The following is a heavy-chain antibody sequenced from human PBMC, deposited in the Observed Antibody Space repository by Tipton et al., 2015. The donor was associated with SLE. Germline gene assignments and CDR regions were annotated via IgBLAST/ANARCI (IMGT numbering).Heavy chain of an antibody. V-gene: IGHV3-64D*06. D-gene: IGHD5-18*01. J-gene: IGHJ6*02. CDR3: AKSRSWLGYYYGMGV. CDR2: ISSNGGST. CDR1: GFTFSSYA. Sequence: SLRLSCSASGFTFSSYAMHWVRQAPGKGLEYVSAISSNGGSTYYADSVKGRFTISRDNSKNTLYLQMSSLRAEDTAVYYCAKSRSWLGYYYGMGVWGQGTTVTVSS.